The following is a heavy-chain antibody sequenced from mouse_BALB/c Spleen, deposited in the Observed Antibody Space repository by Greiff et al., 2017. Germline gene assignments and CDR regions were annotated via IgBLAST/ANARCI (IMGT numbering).Heavy chain of an antibody. J-gene: IGHJ2*01. CDR3: ARLPYGNYFYYFDY. V-gene: IGHV3-2*02. D-gene: IGHD2-10*02. Sequence: EVQLQQSGPGLVKPSQSLSLTCTVTGYSITSDYAWNWIRQFPGNKLEWMGYISYSGSTSYNPSLKSRIPITRDTSKNQFFLQLNSVTTEDTATYYCARLPYGNYFYYFDYWGQGTTLTVSS. CDR1: GYSITSDYA. CDR2: ISYSGST.